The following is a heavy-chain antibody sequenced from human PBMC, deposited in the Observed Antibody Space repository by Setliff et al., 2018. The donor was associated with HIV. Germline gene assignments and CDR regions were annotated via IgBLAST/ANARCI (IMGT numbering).Heavy chain of an antibody. V-gene: IGHV3-30*07. CDR3: ARAWAMQQLVPAY. D-gene: IGHD6-6*01. CDR2: ISYDGGSK. Sequence: GGSLRLSCAASGFIFSTYAMHWVRQAPGKGLEWVAVISYDGGSKYYADSVKGRFTISRDNSKNTLYLQMNSLRVEDTAIYYCARAWAMQQLVPAYWGQGALVTVS. CDR1: GFIFSTYA. J-gene: IGHJ4*02.